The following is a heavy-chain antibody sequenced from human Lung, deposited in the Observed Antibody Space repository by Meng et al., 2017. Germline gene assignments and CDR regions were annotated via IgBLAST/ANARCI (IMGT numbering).Heavy chain of an antibody. CDR2: IDPKNGDT. D-gene: IGHD6-13*01. Sequence: QLVPSGAEVKKPGASVKVSCKPSGYNFADYYIHWVRQAPGQGLEWMGRIDPKNGDTHYAQKFQGRVTMTGYTSISTAYMYLSGLRSDDTAVYYCARDEDISAAGKLFGDYWGQGTLVTVSS. CDR3: ARDEDISAAGKLFGDY. J-gene: IGHJ4*02. V-gene: IGHV1-2*06. CDR1: GYNFADYY.